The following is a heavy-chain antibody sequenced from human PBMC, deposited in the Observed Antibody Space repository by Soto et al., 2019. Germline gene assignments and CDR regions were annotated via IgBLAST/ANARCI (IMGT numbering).Heavy chain of an antibody. J-gene: IGHJ6*04. V-gene: IGHV3-66*01. D-gene: IGHD2-15*01. CDR1: GFTVSSKY. CDR2: IQNVGPT. Sequence: EVQLVESGGGLVQPGGSLRLSCAASGFTVSSKYMSWVRQAPGKGPEWVSLIQNVGPTYYADSVKGRFNISRDTSENTVHLQMDSLRAEDTAVYYCARDDVLCDGGRCYGVPLDVLGKGTTVTVSS. CDR3: ARDDVLCDGGRCYGVPLDV.